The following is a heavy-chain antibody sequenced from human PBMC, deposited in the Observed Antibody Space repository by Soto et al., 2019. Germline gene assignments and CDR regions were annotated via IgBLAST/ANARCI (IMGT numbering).Heavy chain of an antibody. Sequence: EVQLVASGGGLVQPGGSLRLSCAASGFTVSSYLMHWVRQAPGKGLVWVSRINSDGSSTSVADSVKGRFTISRDNAKNTLYLQMNSLRAEDTAVYYCARVNYGDYGGVYDYWGQGTLVTVSS. CDR1: GFTVSSYL. V-gene: IGHV3-74*01. CDR2: INSDGSST. CDR3: ARVNYGDYGGVYDY. D-gene: IGHD4-17*01. J-gene: IGHJ4*02.